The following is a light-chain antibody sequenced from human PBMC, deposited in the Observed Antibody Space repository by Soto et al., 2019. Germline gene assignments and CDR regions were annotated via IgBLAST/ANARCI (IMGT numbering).Light chain of an antibody. CDR1: GTDVGGYNY. Sequence: QSALTQPASVSGSPGQSITISCSGSGTDVGGYNYVSWYQQHPGKAPKLMISEVNKRPSGVSDRFSGSKSGNTASLTISGLQAEDEADYYCSSHTSSRTFVFGTGTKVTVL. CDR3: SSHTSSRTFV. CDR2: EVN. J-gene: IGLJ1*01. V-gene: IGLV2-14*01.